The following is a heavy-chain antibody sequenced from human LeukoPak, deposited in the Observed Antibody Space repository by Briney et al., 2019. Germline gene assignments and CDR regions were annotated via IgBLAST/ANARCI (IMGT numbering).Heavy chain of an antibody. CDR2: LHTSGST. D-gene: IGHD6-19*01. CDR3: ARVLAVAGDY. V-gene: IGHV4-4*07. CDR1: GGSISSYY. J-gene: IGHJ4*02. Sequence: SETLSLTCTVSGGSISSYYWSWIRQPAGEGLEWIGRLHTSGSTHYNPSLKSRVTMSVDTSKNQFSLKLSSVTAADTAVYYCARVLAVAGDYWGQGTLVTVSS.